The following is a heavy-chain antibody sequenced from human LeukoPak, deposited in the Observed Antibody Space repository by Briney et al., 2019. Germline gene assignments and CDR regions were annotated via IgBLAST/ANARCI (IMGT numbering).Heavy chain of an antibody. J-gene: IGHJ4*02. CDR1: GYPLSNGYY. D-gene: IGHD3-22*01. CDR2: IYYSGNT. V-gene: IGHV4-38-2*01. Sequence: SETLSLTCAVSGYPLSNGYYWGWIRQPPGKGLEWIGSIYYSGNTYDNPSLKSRVTTSLDTSKNQFSLCLSSVTASDPAVYYCARHRLFDTTGYYYDFDYRGQGTLVTVSS. CDR3: ARHRLFDTTGYYYDFDY.